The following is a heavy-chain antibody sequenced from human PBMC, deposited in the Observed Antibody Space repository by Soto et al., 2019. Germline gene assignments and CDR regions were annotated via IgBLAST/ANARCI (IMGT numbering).Heavy chain of an antibody. CDR1: NGSISSAIYY. D-gene: IGHD3-10*01. Sequence: QLQLQESGPGLVKPSETLSLTCTVSNGSISSAIYYWGWIRQPPGKGLEWIGSIYHSGSTYYNPSLQGRVTISMDTSKNQFSLKLSSVTAADTAVYFCAGRSSLASVQVYFGEISNYNWFDPWGQGTLVTVSS. V-gene: IGHV4-39*01. CDR2: IYHSGST. CDR3: AGRSSLASVQVYFGEISNYNWFDP. J-gene: IGHJ5*02.